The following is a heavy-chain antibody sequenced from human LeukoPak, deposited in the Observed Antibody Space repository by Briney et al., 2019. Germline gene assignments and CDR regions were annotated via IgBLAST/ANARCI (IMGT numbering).Heavy chain of an antibody. CDR3: AKDLGRYRNNYFDY. D-gene: IGHD1-26*01. J-gene: IGHJ4*02. CDR1: GFTLNSYA. Sequence: GGSLRLSCAASGFTLNSYAMSWVRQAPEKGLEWVATISGSGGGTYYADSVKGRFTISRDDSKNTLYLQMNSLRAEDTAVYYCAKDLGRYRNNYFDYWGQGTLVTVSS. V-gene: IGHV3-23*01. CDR2: ISGSGGGT.